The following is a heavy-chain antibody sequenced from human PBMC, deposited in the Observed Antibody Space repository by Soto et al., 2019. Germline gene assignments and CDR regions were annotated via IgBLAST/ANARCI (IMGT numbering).Heavy chain of an antibody. CDR2: INYSGST. Sequence: SDTLSLTCTVSGGSIIISHYYWGWIRQPPGKGLEWIGNINYSGSTYYKPSLKSRVTISVDTSKTQFSLQLNSVTAADTAVYYCVSHSNSICRAVPLYGSDQWGQGMLVTVSS. V-gene: IGHV4-39*01. J-gene: IGHJ4*02. D-gene: IGHD3-3*01. CDR3: VSHSNSICRAVPLYGSDQ. CDR1: GGSIIISHYY.